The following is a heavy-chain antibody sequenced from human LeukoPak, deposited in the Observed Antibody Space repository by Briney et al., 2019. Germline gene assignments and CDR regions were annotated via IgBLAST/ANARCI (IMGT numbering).Heavy chain of an antibody. CDR3: ASALRSKYYYYYMDV. Sequence: PSETLSLTCTVSGGSITSSPYHWAWIRQPPGRGPEWIGTVSHTGATQYSPSLTSRVTISLDTSKNQFSLSLNSVTAADTAVFYCASALRSKYYYYYMDVWGKGTTVTVSS. J-gene: IGHJ6*03. CDR1: GGSITSSPYH. V-gene: IGHV4-39*07. CDR2: VSHTGAT.